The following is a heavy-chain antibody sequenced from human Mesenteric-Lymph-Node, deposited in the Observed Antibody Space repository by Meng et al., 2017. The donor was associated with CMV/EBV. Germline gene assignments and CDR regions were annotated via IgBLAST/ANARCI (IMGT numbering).Heavy chain of an antibody. D-gene: IGHD4-23*01. V-gene: IGHV4-31*02. J-gene: IGHJ1*01. Sequence: SGGSVGTGGCYWTWIRQHPGRGLEWIGYIYYNGATDYNPSLKSRVSMSVDTSKNQFSLKLTSVTAADTAVYYCAKTRFNGGAENFQHWGQGTLVTVSS. CDR2: IYYNGAT. CDR3: AKTRFNGGAENFQH. CDR1: GGSVGTGGCY.